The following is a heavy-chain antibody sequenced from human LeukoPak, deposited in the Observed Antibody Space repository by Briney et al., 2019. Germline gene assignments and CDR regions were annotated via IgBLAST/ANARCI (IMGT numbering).Heavy chain of an antibody. CDR1: GVSISSSSYY. V-gene: IGHV4-39*01. D-gene: IGHD6-13*01. Sequence: PSETLSLTCTVSGVSISSSSYYWGWIRQPPGRGLEWIGSMYYGGSTYYNPSLKSRVTISVDTSKNQFSLQLNSVTAADTAVYYCARTYSSSWSGIFDYWGQGTLVTVSS. CDR2: MYYGGST. CDR3: ARTYSSSWSGIFDY. J-gene: IGHJ4*02.